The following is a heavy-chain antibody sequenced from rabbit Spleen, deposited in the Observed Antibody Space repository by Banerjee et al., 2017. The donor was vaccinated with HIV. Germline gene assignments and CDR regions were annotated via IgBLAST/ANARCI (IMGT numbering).Heavy chain of an antibody. Sequence: QSLEESVGGLVKPGASLTLTCKASGFSFSSGYDMCWVRQAPGKGLEWIACIYAGSSGSTYSASWAKGRFTISKTSSTTVTLQMTSLTAADTATYFCARDTGTSFSTYGMDLWGPGTLVTVS. J-gene: IGHJ6*01. CDR1: GFSFSSGYD. V-gene: IGHV1S40*01. CDR3: ARDTGTSFSTYGMDL. D-gene: IGHD8-1*01. CDR2: IYAGSSGST.